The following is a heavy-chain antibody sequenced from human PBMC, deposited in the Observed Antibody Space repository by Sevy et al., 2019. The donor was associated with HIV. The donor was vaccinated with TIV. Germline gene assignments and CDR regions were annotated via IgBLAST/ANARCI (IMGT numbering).Heavy chain of an antibody. V-gene: IGHV1-69*13. CDR3: ASELRFLEWLPHTYYYYYGMDV. Sequence: ASVKVSCKASGGTFSSYAISWVRQAPGQGLEWMGGIIPIFGTANYAQKFQGRVTITADESTGTAYMELGSLRSEDTAVYYCASELRFLEWLPHTYYYYYGMDVWGQGTTVTVSS. D-gene: IGHD3-3*01. CDR1: GGTFSSYA. CDR2: IIPIFGTA. J-gene: IGHJ6*02.